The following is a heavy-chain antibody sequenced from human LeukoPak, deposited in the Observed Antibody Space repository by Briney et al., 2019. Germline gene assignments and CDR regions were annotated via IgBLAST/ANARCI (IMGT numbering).Heavy chain of an antibody. J-gene: IGHJ4*02. V-gene: IGHV3-20*04. CDR1: GFTFDDYG. CDR2: INWNGGST. D-gene: IGHD3-22*01. Sequence: GGSQRLSCAASGFTFDDYGMSWVRQAPGKGLEWVSGINWNGGSTGYADSVKGRFTISRDNAKNSLYLQMNSPRAEDTAVYYCAKDMYYDSSGPVFDYWGQGTLVTVSS. CDR3: AKDMYYDSSGPVFDY.